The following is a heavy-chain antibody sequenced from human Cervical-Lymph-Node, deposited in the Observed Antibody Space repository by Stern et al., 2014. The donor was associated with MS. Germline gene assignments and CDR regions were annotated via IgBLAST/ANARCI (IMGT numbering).Heavy chain of an antibody. V-gene: IGHV1-2*02. CDR2: ISPKNGDT. CDR1: GYTFTDYY. CDR3: AENMDV. J-gene: IGHJ6*02. Sequence: VQLVESGAEVKKPGASVTVSCKPSGYTFTDYYIHWLQQAPGQGPEWMGRISPKNGDTNYAPRFQGRVTMTRDTSISIVYLEVTRLRFDDTAVYYCAENMDVWGQGTTVTVSS.